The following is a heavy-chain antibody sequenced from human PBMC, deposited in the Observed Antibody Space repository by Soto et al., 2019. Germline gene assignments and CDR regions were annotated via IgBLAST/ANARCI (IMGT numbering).Heavy chain of an antibody. CDR3: ARREIQGPIDY. D-gene: IGHD1-26*01. V-gene: IGHV4-28*01. CDR1: GYSISSSNG. Sequence: SETLSLTCAVSGYSISSSNGWRWIRQPPGKGLEWIGYIYYSGTTYYNPSLKSRVTMSVDTSKNQFSLKLTPVTAVVTAVYYCARREIQGPIDYWGQGTLVPVSS. CDR2: IYYSGTT. J-gene: IGHJ4*02.